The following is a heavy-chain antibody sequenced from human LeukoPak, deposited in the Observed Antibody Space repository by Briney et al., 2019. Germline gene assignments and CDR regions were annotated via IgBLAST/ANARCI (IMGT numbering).Heavy chain of an antibody. CDR2: TNSGGTST. D-gene: IGHD2-8*01. V-gene: IGHV3-23*01. Sequence: GGSLRLSCATAGFPFSDFSMSWVRQAPGKGREWISTTNSGGTSTYYAESVKGRFTISRDNSKNTLYLQMSSLRVEDTAVYYCAKQSYARSLGEGGPGTLVSVSS. CDR1: GFPFSDFS. CDR3: AKQSYARSLGE. J-gene: IGHJ4*02.